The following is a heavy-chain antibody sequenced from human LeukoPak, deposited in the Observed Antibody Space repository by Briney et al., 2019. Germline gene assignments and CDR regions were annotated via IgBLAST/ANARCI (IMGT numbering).Heavy chain of an antibody. Sequence: PGGSLRLSCAASGFTFRTYWMSWVRQAPGKGLECVASINQGGSETYYVESVKGRFTISRDNAMNSFFLQMNSLRAEDTAVYYCARLIGDRTIYDYWGQGTLVTVSS. CDR2: INQGGSET. CDR3: ARLIGDRTIYDY. D-gene: IGHD6-6*01. J-gene: IGHJ4*02. CDR1: GFTFRTYW. V-gene: IGHV3-7*01.